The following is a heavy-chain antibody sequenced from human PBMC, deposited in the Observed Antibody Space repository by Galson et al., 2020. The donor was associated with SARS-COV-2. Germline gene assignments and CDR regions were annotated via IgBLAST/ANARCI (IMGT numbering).Heavy chain of an antibody. CDR2: ISTYNGNT. V-gene: IGHV1-18*01. Sequence: ASVKVSCKASGYTFTNYGISWVRQAPGQGLEWMGWISTYNGNTNDAQKVQGRVTMTTDTSTSTAYMELRSLRSDDTAVYYCARDTWGGGGHDAFDIWGQGTMVTVSS. D-gene: IGHD3-16*01. CDR3: ARDTWGGGGHDAFDI. CDR1: GYTFTNYG. J-gene: IGHJ3*02.